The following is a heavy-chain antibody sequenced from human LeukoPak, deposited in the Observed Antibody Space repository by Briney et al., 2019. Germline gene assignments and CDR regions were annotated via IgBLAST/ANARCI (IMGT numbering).Heavy chain of an antibody. CDR1: GYTFTSYD. Sequence: ASVKVSCKASGYTFTSYDINWVRHATGQGLEWMGWMNPNSGDTGYAQKFQGRVTITRNTSISTAYMELSSLRSEDTAVYYCARGPPGYADYYYYYMDVWGKGTTVTVSS. J-gene: IGHJ6*03. D-gene: IGHD2-8*01. CDR3: ARGPPGYADYYYYYMDV. CDR2: MNPNSGDT. V-gene: IGHV1-8*03.